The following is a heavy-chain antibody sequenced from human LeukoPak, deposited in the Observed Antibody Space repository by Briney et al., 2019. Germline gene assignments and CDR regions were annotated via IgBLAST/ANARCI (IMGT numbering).Heavy chain of an antibody. CDR2: IQSDGST. D-gene: IGHD2/OR15-2a*01. CDR3: ARGIFQRYWYFDL. J-gene: IGHJ2*01. CDR1: GFTFSSYA. V-gene: IGHV3-53*01. Sequence: PGGSLRLSCAASGFTFSSYAMHWVRQAPGRGLEWVSIIQSDGSTYQADSVKGRFSISGDNSRTTIFLHMKSLRAEDTAIYYCARGIFQRYWYFDLWGRGTLVTVSS.